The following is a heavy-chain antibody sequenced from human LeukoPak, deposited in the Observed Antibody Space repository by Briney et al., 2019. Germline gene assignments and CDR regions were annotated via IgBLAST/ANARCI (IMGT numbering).Heavy chain of an antibody. CDR3: AIRYSSGWFYNWFDP. Sequence: SETLSLTCTVSGGSINSGGYFWSWIRQLPGKGLEWIGYIYYSGSAYYNPSLMTPVTLSIDPSKIQFSLKLTSVTAADTAVYYCAIRYSSGWFYNWFDPWGQGTLVTVSS. CDR1: GGSINSGGYF. V-gene: IGHV4-31*01. J-gene: IGHJ5*02. CDR2: IYYSGSA. D-gene: IGHD6-19*01.